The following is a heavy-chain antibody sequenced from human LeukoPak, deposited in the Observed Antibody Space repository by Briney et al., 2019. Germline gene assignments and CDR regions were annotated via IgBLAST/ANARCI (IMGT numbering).Heavy chain of an antibody. Sequence: ASVKVSCKVSGYTLTELSMHWVRQAPGKGLEWMGGFDPEDGETIYAQKFQGRVTMTEDTSTDTAYMELSSLRSEDTAVYYCATLKLERAAMASMDVWGQGTTVTVSS. V-gene: IGHV1-24*01. J-gene: IGHJ6*02. CDR3: ATLKLERAAMASMDV. D-gene: IGHD5-18*01. CDR1: GYTLTELS. CDR2: FDPEDGET.